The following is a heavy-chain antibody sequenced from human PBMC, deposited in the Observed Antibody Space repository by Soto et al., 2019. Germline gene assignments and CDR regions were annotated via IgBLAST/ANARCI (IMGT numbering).Heavy chain of an antibody. Sequence: SETLSLTCTVSGGSISSGGYYWSWIRQHPGKGLEWIGYIYYSGSTYYNPSLKSRVTISVDTSKNQFSLKLSSVTAADTAVYYCARDRPGAFDIWGQGTMVTVSS. CDR1: GGSISSGGYY. D-gene: IGHD3-10*01. CDR2: IYYSGST. J-gene: IGHJ3*02. CDR3: ARDRPGAFDI. V-gene: IGHV4-31*03.